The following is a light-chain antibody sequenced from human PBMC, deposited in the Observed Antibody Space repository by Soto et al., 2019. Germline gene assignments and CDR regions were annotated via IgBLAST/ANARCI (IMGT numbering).Light chain of an antibody. Sequence: EVMLTQSPATLSASGLDGDSLXCRASQGIGDTLAWYQHKPGQTPRLLIYDTSTRATGVPARFSGSRSGPEFTLTINSLQSEDFAIYYCQPYNNWPLTFGGGTKVDIK. V-gene: IGKV3-15*01. CDR3: QPYNNWPLT. J-gene: IGKJ4*01. CDR1: QGIGDT. CDR2: DTS.